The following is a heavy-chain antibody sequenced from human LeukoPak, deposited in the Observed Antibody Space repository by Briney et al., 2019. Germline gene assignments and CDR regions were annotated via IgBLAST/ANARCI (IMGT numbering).Heavy chain of an antibody. V-gene: IGHV3-23*01. J-gene: IGHJ4*02. CDR3: AKRAYGSRGSWGYFDY. CDR2: ISGSGGST. D-gene: IGHD2-15*01. CDR1: GFTFSSYA. Sequence: GGSLRLSCAASGFTFSSYAMSWVRLAPGKGLEWVSAISGSGGSTYYADSVKGRFTISRDNSKNTLYLQMNSLRAEDTAVYYCAKRAYGSRGSWGYFDYWGQGTLVAVSS.